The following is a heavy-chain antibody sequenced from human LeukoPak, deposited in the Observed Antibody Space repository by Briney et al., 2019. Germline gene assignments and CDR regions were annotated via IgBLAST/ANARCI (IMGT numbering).Heavy chain of an antibody. CDR2: INPSGGST. Sequence: ASVKVSCKASGYTFTSYDINWVRQATGQGLEWMGIINPSGGSTSYAQKFQGRVTMTRDMSTSTVYMELSSLRSEDTAVYYCAREMEDKSFSFGELRKNYYYYMDVWGKGTTVTVSS. CDR3: AREMEDKSFSFGELRKNYYYYMDV. V-gene: IGHV1-46*01. J-gene: IGHJ6*03. CDR1: GYTFTSYD. D-gene: IGHD3-10*01.